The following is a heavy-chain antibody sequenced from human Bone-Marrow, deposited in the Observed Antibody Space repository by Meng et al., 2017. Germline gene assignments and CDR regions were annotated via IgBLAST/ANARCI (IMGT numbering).Heavy chain of an antibody. V-gene: IGHV3-33*08. Sequence: GGSLRLSCAASGFTFSSYAMHWVRQAPGKGLEWVAVIWHDGTNKFYADSVKGRFTISRDNSQNTLYLQMNSLRAEDTAVYYCARDVGGDWRHFHHWGQGTLVTVSS. J-gene: IGHJ1*01. CDR2: IWHDGTNK. D-gene: IGHD2-21*02. CDR1: GFTFSSYA. CDR3: ARDVGGDWRHFHH.